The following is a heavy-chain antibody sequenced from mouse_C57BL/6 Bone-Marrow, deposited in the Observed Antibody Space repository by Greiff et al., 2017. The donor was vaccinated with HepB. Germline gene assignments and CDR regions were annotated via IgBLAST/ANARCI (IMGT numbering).Heavy chain of an antibody. Sequence: QVQLQQSGAELMKPGASVKLSCKATGYTFTGYWIEWVKQRPGHGLEWIGEILPGSGSTNYNEKFKSKATLTVDTSSSTAYMQLSSLTSEDSAVYYCARQLRLYAMDYWGQGTSVTVSS. CDR3: ARQLRLYAMDY. CDR1: GYTFTGYW. V-gene: IGHV1-9*01. D-gene: IGHD3-2*02. CDR2: ILPGSGST. J-gene: IGHJ4*01.